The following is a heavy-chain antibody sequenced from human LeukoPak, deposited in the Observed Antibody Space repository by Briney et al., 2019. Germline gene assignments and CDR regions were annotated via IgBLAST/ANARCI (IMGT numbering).Heavy chain of an antibody. CDR3: ARADRSGYYDF. J-gene: IGHJ4*02. V-gene: IGHV3-13*01. CDR2: IGTAGDT. CDR1: GFTFSNSD. D-gene: IGHD3-3*01. Sequence: GGSLRLSCAASGFTFSNSDMHWVRQAPGNSLEWVSAIGTAGDTYYPDSVKGRFTISRENGKNSLHLQMNSLRAGDTAVYYCARADRSGYYDFWGQGTLVTVSS.